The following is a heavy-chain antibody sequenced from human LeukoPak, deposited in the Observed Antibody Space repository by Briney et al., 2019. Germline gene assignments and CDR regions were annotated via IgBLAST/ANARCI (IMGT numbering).Heavy chain of an antibody. V-gene: IGHV3-33*01. Sequence: GGSLRLSWAASGFTFSNYGMHWVRQAPGKGLEWVALIWYDGSNKYYADSVKGRFTISRDNSKNTLYLQMNSLRAEDTAVYYCAGSYYNVFDYWGQGTLVTVSS. CDR1: GFTFSNYG. J-gene: IGHJ4*02. CDR2: IWYDGSNK. CDR3: AGSYYNVFDY. D-gene: IGHD3-10*01.